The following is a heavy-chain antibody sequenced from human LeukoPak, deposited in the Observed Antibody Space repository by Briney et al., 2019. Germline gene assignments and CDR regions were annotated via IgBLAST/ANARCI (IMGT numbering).Heavy chain of an antibody. CDR3: ARSSGSYRPMGY. D-gene: IGHD3-22*01. V-gene: IGHV3-48*03. J-gene: IGHJ4*02. CDR1: GFTFSSYE. Sequence: GGSLRLSCAASGFTFSSYEMNWVRQAPGKGLQWISHIDSTDTIHYADSVKGRFTISRDNAKNSLYLQMDSLRAEDTAVYYCARSSGSYRPMGYWGQGTLVTVSS. CDR2: IDSTDTI.